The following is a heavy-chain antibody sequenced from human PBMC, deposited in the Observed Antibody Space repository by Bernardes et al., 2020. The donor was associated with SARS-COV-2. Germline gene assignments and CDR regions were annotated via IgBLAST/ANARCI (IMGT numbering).Heavy chain of an antibody. Sequence: SETLSLTCTVSGGSISPYYWSWIRQPPGKGLEWIGYIYYSGSTIYTPSLKSRVSISLDTPKNQFSLRLSSVIAADTAVYYCARTLTMVRGIIKALDYWGQGTLVTVSS. J-gene: IGHJ4*02. CDR2: IYYSGST. V-gene: IGHV4-59*01. D-gene: IGHD3-10*01. CDR1: GGSISPYY. CDR3: ARTLTMVRGIIKALDY.